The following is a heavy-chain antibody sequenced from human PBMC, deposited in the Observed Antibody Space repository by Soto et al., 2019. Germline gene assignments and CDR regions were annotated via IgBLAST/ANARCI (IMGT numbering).Heavy chain of an antibody. CDR3: TTDYLGGRYGY. Sequence: GGSLRLSCVASQFTLKSHDMNWVRQAPGKGPEWVSFISSSSDTIYYADSVKGRFTISRDNARSSLFLQMNSLRVEDTAVYYCTTDYLGGRYGYWGQGTLVTVSS. CDR1: QFTLKSHD. V-gene: IGHV3-48*01. CDR2: ISSSSDTI. J-gene: IGHJ4*02. D-gene: IGHD2-15*01.